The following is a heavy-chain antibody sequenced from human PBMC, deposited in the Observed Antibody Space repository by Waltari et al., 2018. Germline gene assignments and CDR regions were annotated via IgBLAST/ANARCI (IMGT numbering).Heavy chain of an antibody. CDR1: EFPFRGYA. V-gene: IGHV3-23*01. D-gene: IGHD6-19*01. J-gene: IGHJ4*02. CDR3: AKDPAGTYYFEY. CDR2: ISGSGGNT. Sequence: EVQLLASGGGLVQPGGSLRLSCAASEFPFRGYAMNWVRQAPGKGLEWVSTISGSGGNTYYADSVKGRFTISRDNSKNTLYLQMNSLRAEDTAVYYCAKDPAGTYYFEYWGQGTLVTVSS.